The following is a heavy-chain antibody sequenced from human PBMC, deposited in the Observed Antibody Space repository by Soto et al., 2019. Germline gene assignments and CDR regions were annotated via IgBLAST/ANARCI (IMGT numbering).Heavy chain of an antibody. CDR1: GFTFSSYW. CDR3: ARAIIAARPPYYFDY. V-gene: IGHV3-7*01. D-gene: IGHD6-6*01. J-gene: IGHJ4*02. Sequence: GGSLRLSCAASGFTFSSYWMSWVRQAPGKGLEWVANIKQDGSEKYYVDSVKGRFTISRDNAKNSLYLQMNSLRAEDTAVYYCARAIIAARPPYYFDYWGQGTLVTVSS. CDR2: IKQDGSEK.